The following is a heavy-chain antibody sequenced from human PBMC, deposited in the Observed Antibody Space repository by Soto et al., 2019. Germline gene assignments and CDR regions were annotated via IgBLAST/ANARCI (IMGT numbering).Heavy chain of an antibody. D-gene: IGHD6-13*01. CDR3: ARGQQQLVSDH. Sequence: KASETLSLTCTVSGASVSSSTHFWSWIRQHPGKGLEWIGYIYYSGSTYYNPSLKSRVTISVDTSKNQFSLKLSSVTAADTAVYYCARGQQQLVSDHWGQGTLVTVSS. CDR2: IYYSGST. CDR1: GASVSSSTHF. V-gene: IGHV4-31*03. J-gene: IGHJ4*02.